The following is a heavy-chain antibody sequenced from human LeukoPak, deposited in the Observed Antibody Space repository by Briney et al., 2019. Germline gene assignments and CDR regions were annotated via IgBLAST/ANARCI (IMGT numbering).Heavy chain of an antibody. V-gene: IGHV3-23*01. D-gene: IGHD1-14*01. CDR2: ITVSGGTT. CDR1: EFTFSSYA. Sequence: GGSLRLSCAASEFTFSSYAMQWVRQPPGKGLEWVSGITVSGGTTYYTNSVTGRFNISRDNSKNTLYLQMNSLRAEDTAVYYCAKYLTARGPPYALDVWGQGTTVTVSS. CDR3: AKYLTARGPPYALDV. J-gene: IGHJ6*02.